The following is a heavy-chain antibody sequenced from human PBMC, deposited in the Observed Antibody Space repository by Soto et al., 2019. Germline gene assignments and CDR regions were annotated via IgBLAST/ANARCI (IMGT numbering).Heavy chain of an antibody. Sequence: ASVKVSCKASGYTFTSYDINWVRQATGQGLEWMGWMNPNSGNTGYAQKFQGRVTMTRNTSISTAYMELSSLRSEDTAVYYCARAPGAGYFFWCVYYDHYYYGMDVGGKGTTVTVSA. CDR1: GYTFTSYD. J-gene: IGHJ6*04. V-gene: IGHV1-8*01. CDR2: MNPNSGNT. CDR3: ARAPGAGYFFWCVYYDHYYYGMDV. D-gene: IGHD3-3*01.